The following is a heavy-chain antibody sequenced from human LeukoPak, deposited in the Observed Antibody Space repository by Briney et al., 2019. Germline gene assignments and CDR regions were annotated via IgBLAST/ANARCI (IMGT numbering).Heavy chain of an antibody. CDR3: ARDSIAAAGFDY. J-gene: IGHJ4*02. CDR2: INPSSGGT. D-gene: IGHD6-13*01. Sequence: ASVKVSCKASGYTFTGYYMHWVRQAPGQGLEWMGWINPSSGGTNYAQKFQGRVTMTRDTSISTAYMELSRLRSDDTAVYYCARDSIAAAGFDYWGQGTLVTVSS. CDR1: GYTFTGYY. V-gene: IGHV1-2*02.